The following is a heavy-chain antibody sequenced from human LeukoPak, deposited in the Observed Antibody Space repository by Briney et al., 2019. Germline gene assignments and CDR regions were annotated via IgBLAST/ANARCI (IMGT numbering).Heavy chain of an antibody. V-gene: IGHV5-51*01. D-gene: IGHD2-2*01. CDR3: ARRQGCSSTSCPPDS. CDR1: GYSFTTYW. J-gene: IGHJ4*02. Sequence: GESLKISCRGSGYSFTTYWIGWVRQMPGKGLEWMGIIYPGDSDTRYSPSFQGQVTMSANKSINTAYLQWSSLKASDTAMYYCARRQGCSSTSCPPDSWGQGTLVTVSS. CDR2: IYPGDSDT.